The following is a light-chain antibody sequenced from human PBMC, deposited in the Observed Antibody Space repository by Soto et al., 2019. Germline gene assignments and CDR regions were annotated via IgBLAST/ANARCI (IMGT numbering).Light chain of an antibody. CDR2: DVS. CDR3: SSYTSSSTYV. Sequence: QSALTQPASVSGSPGQSITISCTGTSGDVGGYNYVSWYQQHPGKAPNLMIYDVSNRPSGVSNRFSGSKSGNTASLTISGLQAEDEADYYCSSYTSSSTYVFGTGTKLTVL. V-gene: IGLV2-14*01. CDR1: SGDVGGYNY. J-gene: IGLJ1*01.